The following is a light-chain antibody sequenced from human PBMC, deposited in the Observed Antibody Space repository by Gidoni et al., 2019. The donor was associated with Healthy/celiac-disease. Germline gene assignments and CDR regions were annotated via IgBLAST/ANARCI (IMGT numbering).Light chain of an antibody. Sequence: IQITHSPSSLSASVGDRVTITCQASQDISNYLNWYQQKPGKAPKLMIYDSSTLETGVPSRFSGSGSGTDFTFTISSLQPEDIATYYCQQYDNLPLTFGGGTKVEIK. CDR2: DSS. V-gene: IGKV1-33*01. J-gene: IGKJ4*02. CDR1: QDISNY. CDR3: QQYDNLPLT.